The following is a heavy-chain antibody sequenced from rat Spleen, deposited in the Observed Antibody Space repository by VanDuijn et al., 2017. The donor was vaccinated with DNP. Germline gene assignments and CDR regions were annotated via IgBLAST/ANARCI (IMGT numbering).Heavy chain of an antibody. CDR1: GFTFSNYD. CDR2: INTGGDSA. D-gene: IGHD1-12*02. J-gene: IGHJ3*01. Sequence: EVQLEESGGGLVQPGRSLKLSCAASGFTFSNYDMDWVRQAPTRGLEWVASINTGGDSAYYRDSLKGRFTVSRDNANSTLYLQMDSLRSEDTATYYCAGNYFDGSFYYPFAYWGQGTLVTVSS. V-gene: IGHV5-25*01. CDR3: AGNYFDGSFYYPFAY.